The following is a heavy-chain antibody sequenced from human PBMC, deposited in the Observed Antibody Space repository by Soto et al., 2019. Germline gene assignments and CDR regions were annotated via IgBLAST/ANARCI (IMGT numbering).Heavy chain of an antibody. CDR3: ASYSHSPYYYDDYAYRPEYFHH. Sequence: PSETLSLTCSASGGAISGHYWSWIRQSPGKGLEWIGYIYYTGSTNYTPSLKRRVTISVDTSKNQYSLKLSSVTAADTAVYYCASYSHSPYYYDDYAYRPEYFHHWG. V-gene: IGHV4-59*08. CDR2: IYYTGST. D-gene: IGHD3-22*01. J-gene: IGHJ1*01. CDR1: GGAISGHY.